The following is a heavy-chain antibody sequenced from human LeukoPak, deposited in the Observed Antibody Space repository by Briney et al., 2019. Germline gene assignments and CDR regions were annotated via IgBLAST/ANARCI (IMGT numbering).Heavy chain of an antibody. CDR2: MYHGGST. CDR1: GGSISSSSYY. CDR3: ARRVGGTSFRDY. V-gene: IGHV4-39*01. J-gene: IGHJ4*02. D-gene: IGHD1-26*01. Sequence: PSETLSLTCTVSGGSISSSSYYWGWIRQPPGEGLEWIGNMYHGGSTYYNPSLKSRVTISRDTSKNQFSLKLSSVTAADTAVYYCARRVGGTSFRDYWGQGTLVTVSS.